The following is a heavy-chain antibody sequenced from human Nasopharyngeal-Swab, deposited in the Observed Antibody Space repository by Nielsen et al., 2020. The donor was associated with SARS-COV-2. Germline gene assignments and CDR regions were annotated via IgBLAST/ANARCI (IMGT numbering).Heavy chain of an antibody. V-gene: IGHV1-69*13. CDR3: ARGGRYCSGGSCPWDY. CDR1: GGTFSSYA. Sequence: SVKVSCKASGGTFSSYAISWVRQAPGQGLEWMGGIIPIFGTANYAQKFQGRVTITADESTSTAYMELSSLRSEDTAVYYCARGGRYCSGGSCPWDYWGQGTLVTVSS. D-gene: IGHD2-15*01. CDR2: IIPIFGTA. J-gene: IGHJ4*02.